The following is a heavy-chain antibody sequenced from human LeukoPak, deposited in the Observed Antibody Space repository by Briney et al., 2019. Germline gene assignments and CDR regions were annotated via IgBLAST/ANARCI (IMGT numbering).Heavy chain of an antibody. Sequence: PSETLFLTCTVSGGSISSSSYYWGWIRQPPGKGLEWIGSIYYSGSTYYNPSLKSRVTISVDTSKNQFSLKLSSVTAADTAVYYCARRKSSGYIDWFDPWGQGTLVTVSS. J-gene: IGHJ5*02. CDR1: GGSISSSSYY. D-gene: IGHD3-22*01. CDR2: IYYSGST. CDR3: ARRKSSGYIDWFDP. V-gene: IGHV4-39*01.